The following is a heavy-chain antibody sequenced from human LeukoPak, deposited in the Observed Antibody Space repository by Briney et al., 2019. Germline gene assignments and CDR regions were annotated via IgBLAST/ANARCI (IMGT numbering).Heavy chain of an antibody. V-gene: IGHV3-48*01. D-gene: IGHD5-18*01. CDR2: ISSSSTI. Sequence: GGSLRLSCAASGFTFSSYSMNWVRQAPGKGLEWVSYISSSSTIYYADSVKGRFTISRGNAKNSLYLQMNSLRAEDTAVYYCARRYIRDYWGQGTLVTVSS. CDR3: ARRYIRDY. J-gene: IGHJ4*02. CDR1: GFTFSSYS.